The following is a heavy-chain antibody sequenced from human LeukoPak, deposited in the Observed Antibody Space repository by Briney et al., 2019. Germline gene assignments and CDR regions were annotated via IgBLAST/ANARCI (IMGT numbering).Heavy chain of an antibody. Sequence: PGGSLRLSCAASGFTVSSNYMSWVRQAPGKGLEWVSVIYSGGSTYYADSVKGRFTISRDNSKNTLYLQMNSLRAEDTAVYYCARMSPDYYDSSGYPWRAFDIWGQGTMVTVSS. CDR1: GFTVSSNY. V-gene: IGHV3-53*01. D-gene: IGHD3-22*01. J-gene: IGHJ3*02. CDR2: IYSGGST. CDR3: ARMSPDYYDSSGYPWRAFDI.